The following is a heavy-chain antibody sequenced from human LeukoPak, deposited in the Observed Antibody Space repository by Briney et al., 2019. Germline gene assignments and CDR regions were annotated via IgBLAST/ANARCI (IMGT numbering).Heavy chain of an antibody. CDR3: AKDRPNYYGSNGHYYKLNGDC. D-gene: IGHD3-22*01. CDR1: GFTFSSYA. J-gene: IGHJ4*02. Sequence: GGSLRLSCAASGFTFSSYAMSWVRQAPGKGLEWVSSITSSGAATYYADSVKGRFTISRDSSDNTLYLQMNSLRAEDTAVYYCAKDRPNYYGSNGHYYKLNGDCWGQGTLVTVSS. V-gene: IGHV3-23*01. CDR2: ITSSGAAT.